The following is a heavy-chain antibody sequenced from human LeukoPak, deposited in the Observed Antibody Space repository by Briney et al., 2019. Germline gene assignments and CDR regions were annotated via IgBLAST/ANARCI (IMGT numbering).Heavy chain of an antibody. J-gene: IGHJ4*02. Sequence: GGSLRLSCAVSGITLSNYGMSWVRQAPGKGLEWVAGISDSGGRTKYADSVKGRFTISRDNSKNTLYLQMNSLRAEDTTVYFCAKRGVVIRVILVGFHKEAYYFDSWGQGALVTVSS. CDR1: GITLSNYG. V-gene: IGHV3-23*01. CDR3: AKRGVVIRVILVGFHKEAYYFDS. D-gene: IGHD3-22*01. CDR2: ISDSGGRT.